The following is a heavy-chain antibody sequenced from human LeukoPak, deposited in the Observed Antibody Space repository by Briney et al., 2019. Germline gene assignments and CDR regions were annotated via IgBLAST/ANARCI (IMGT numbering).Heavy chain of an antibody. D-gene: IGHD6-19*01. V-gene: IGHV3-30*02. CDR2: IRYDGSNK. Sequence: PGGSLRLSCAASGFTFSSYGMHWVRQAPGKGLEWVAFIRYDGSNKYYADSVKGRFTISRDNSKNTLYLQMNSLRAEDTAVYYCAKDPMIAVACTFGFKNRNYYYYGMDVWGQGTTVTVSS. CDR3: AKDPMIAVACTFGFKNRNYYYYGMDV. J-gene: IGHJ6*02. CDR1: GFTFSSYG.